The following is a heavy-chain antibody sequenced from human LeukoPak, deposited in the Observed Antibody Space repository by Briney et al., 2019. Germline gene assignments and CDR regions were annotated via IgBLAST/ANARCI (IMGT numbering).Heavy chain of an antibody. CDR2: ISYDGSNK. V-gene: IGHV3-30*04. D-gene: IGHD3-3*01. CDR3: AREYYDFWSGYSHFDY. Sequence: GGSLRLSCVASGFTFSSYAMHWVRQAPGKGLEWVAVISYDGSNKYYADSVKGRFTISRDNSKNTLYLQMNSLRAEDTAVYYCAREYYDFWSGYSHFDYWGQGTLVTVSS. CDR1: GFTFSSYA. J-gene: IGHJ4*02.